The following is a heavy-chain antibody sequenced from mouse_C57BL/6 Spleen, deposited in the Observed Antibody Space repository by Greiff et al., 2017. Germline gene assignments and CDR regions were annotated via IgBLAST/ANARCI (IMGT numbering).Heavy chain of an antibody. V-gene: IGHV5-17*01. CDR2: ISSGSSTI. Sequence: EVKLQESGGGLVKPGGSLKLSCAASGFTFSDYGMHWVRQAPEKGLEWVAYISSGSSTIYYADTVKGRFTISRDNAKNTLFLQMTSLRSEDTAMYYCAREGARSSPWFAYWGQGTLVTVSA. CDR3: AREGARSSPWFAY. CDR1: GFTFSDYG. J-gene: IGHJ3*01.